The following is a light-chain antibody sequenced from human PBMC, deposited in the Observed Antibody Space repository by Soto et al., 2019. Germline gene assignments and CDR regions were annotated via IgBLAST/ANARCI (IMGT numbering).Light chain of an antibody. CDR2: DAA. J-gene: IGKJ1*01. Sequence: EIVLTQSPATLSLSPGERATLSCRASQSITSYLAGYQQKPGDAARLLIFDAANRAATILARFSGSGWGTTFSLTIISRVPEDFSVYYCHQRSNCSPTFGQGTKVDIK. CDR1: QSITSY. CDR3: HQRSNCSPT. V-gene: IGKV3-11*01.